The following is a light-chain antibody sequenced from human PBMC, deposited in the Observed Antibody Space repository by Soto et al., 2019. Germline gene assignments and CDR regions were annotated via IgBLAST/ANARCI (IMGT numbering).Light chain of an antibody. CDR2: EVS. CDR3: TSYTSSNTVI. Sequence: QSALTQPASVSGSPGQSITISCTGTSSDVGGYNYVSWYQHHPGKAPKLMIYEVSNRPSGGSNRFSGSKSGNTASLTISGLQAEDEADYYCTSYTSSNTVIFGGGTKLTVL. J-gene: IGLJ2*01. V-gene: IGLV2-14*01. CDR1: SSDVGGYNY.